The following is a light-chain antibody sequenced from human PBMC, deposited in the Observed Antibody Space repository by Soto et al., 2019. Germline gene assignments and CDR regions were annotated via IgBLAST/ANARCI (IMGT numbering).Light chain of an antibody. J-gene: IGLJ1*01. CDR1: SSNIGNNY. Sequence: QSVFTQPPSVSAAPGQKVTISCSGSSSNIGNNYVSWYQQFPETAPKLLIYDNNKRPSGIPDRFSGSKSGTSATLGITGLQTGDEADYYCGTWDSSLSAYVFGTGTKLTVL. CDR2: DNN. CDR3: GTWDSSLSAYV. V-gene: IGLV1-51*01.